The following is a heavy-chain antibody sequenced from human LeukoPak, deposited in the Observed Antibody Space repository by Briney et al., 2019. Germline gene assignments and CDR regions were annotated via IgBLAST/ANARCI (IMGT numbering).Heavy chain of an antibody. CDR2: ISGSGGST. J-gene: IGHJ4*02. CDR1: GFTFSSYA. V-gene: IGHV3-23*01. CDR3: AKDPVNYDFWSGPDY. D-gene: IGHD3-3*01. Sequence: GGSLRLSCAASGFTFSSYAVSWVRQAPGKGLEWVSAISGSGGSTYYADSVKGRFTISRDNSRNTLYLQMNSLRAEDTAVYYCAKDPVNYDFWSGPDYWGQGTLVTVSS.